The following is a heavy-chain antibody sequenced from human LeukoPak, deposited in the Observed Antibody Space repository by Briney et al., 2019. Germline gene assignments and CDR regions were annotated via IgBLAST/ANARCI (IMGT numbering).Heavy chain of an antibody. D-gene: IGHD6-19*01. CDR2: INPNSGGT. CDR3: AIGLRLAVAGIFDY. V-gene: IGHV1-2*06. J-gene: IGHJ4*02. Sequence: ASVRVSCKASGYTFTGYYMHWVRQAPGQGLEWMGRINPNSGGTNYAQKFQGRVTMTRDTSISTAYMELSRLRSDDTAVYHCAIGLRLAVAGIFDYWGQGTLVTVSS. CDR1: GYTFTGYY.